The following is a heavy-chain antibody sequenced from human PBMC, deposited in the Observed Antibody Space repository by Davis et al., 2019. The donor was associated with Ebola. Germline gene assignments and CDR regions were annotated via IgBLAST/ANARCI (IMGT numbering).Heavy chain of an antibody. CDR3: TTRTDYRTFYYGMDV. D-gene: IGHD4-11*01. Sequence: PGGSLRLSCAASGFTFSGSAMHWVRQASGKGLEWVGRIRSKANSYATAYAASVKGRFTISRDDSKNTAYLQMNSLKTEDTAVYYCTTRTDYRTFYYGMDVWGQGTTVTVSS. CDR2: IRSKANSYAT. CDR1: GFTFSGSA. J-gene: IGHJ6*02. V-gene: IGHV3-73*01.